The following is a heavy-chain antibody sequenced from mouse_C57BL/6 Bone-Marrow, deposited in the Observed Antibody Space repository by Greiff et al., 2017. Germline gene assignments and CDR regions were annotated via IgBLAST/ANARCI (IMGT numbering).Heavy chain of an antibody. CDR1: GYTFTDYE. J-gene: IGHJ2*01. CDR2: LAPETGGT. V-gene: IGHV1-15*01. D-gene: IGHD2-2*01. CDR3: TRKGIYGYDGDY. Sequence: QVQLQQSGAELVRPGASVTLSCKASGYTFTDYEMHWVKQTPVHGLEWIGALAPETGGTAYNQKFKGKAILTADKSSSTAYLELRSLTSEDSAVDYCTRKGIYGYDGDYWGQGTTLTVSS.